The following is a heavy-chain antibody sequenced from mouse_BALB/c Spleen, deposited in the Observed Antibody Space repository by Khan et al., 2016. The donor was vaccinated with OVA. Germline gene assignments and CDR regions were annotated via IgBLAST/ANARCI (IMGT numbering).Heavy chain of an antibody. CDR3: AGLAYYYDSEGFAY. J-gene: IGHJ3*01. CDR1: GFTFSTYG. D-gene: IGHD1-1*01. CDR2: VSTGGHYT. Sequence: EVELVESGGDVVKPGGSLKLSCAASGFTFSTYGMSWVRHTPDKRLEWVATVSTGGHYTSYPDTVKGRFTISRDNAKNTLYLQMNSLKSEDTAMFYCAGLAYYYDSEGFAYWGQGTLVTVSS. V-gene: IGHV5-6*01.